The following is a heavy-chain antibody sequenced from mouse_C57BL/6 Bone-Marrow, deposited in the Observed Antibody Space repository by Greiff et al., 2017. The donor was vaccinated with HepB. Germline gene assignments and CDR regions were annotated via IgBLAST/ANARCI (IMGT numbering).Heavy chain of an antibody. CDR3: ARRYYGSPDPFAY. D-gene: IGHD1-1*01. J-gene: IGHJ3*01. CDR1: GYTFTSYW. Sequence: QVQLQQPGAELVRPGSSVKLSCKASGYTFTSYWMHWVKQRPIQGLEWIGNIDPSDSETHYNQKFKDKATLTVDKSSSTAYMQLSSLTSEDSAVYYCARRYYGSPDPFAYWGQGTLVTVSA. CDR2: IDPSDSET. V-gene: IGHV1-52*01.